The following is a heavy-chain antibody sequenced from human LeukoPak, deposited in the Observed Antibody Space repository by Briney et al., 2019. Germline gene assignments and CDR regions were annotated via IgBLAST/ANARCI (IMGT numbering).Heavy chain of an antibody. Sequence: GASVKVSCKASGYTFTSYGISWVRQAPGQGLEWMGWISAYNGNTNYAQKLQGRVTMTTDTSTSTAYMELSSLRSEDTAVYYCARESYGRTQYYYGSGSHYYWGQGTLVTVSS. J-gene: IGHJ4*02. CDR2: ISAYNGNT. D-gene: IGHD3-10*01. V-gene: IGHV1-18*01. CDR1: GYTFTSYG. CDR3: ARESYGRTQYYYGSGSHYY.